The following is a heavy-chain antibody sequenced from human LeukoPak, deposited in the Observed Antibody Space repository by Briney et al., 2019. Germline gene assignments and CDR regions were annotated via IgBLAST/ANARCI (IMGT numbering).Heavy chain of an antibody. Sequence: GGSLRLSCAASGFTFSSYWMSWVRQAPGKGLEWVANIKQDGSEKYYVDSVKGRFTISRDNAKNSLYLQMNSLRAEDTAVYYCARDFIAAAGMQDYWGQGTLVTVSS. CDR3: ARDFIAAAGMQDY. CDR2: IKQDGSEK. J-gene: IGHJ4*02. D-gene: IGHD6-13*01. V-gene: IGHV3-7*01. CDR1: GFTFSSYW.